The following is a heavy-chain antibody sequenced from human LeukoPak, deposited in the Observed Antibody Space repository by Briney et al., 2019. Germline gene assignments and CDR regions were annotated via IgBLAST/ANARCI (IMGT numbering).Heavy chain of an antibody. D-gene: IGHD3-22*01. J-gene: IGHJ4*02. CDR1: GGSISSYY. CDR3: ARALYYYDSSGYYYYFDY. V-gene: IGHV4-4*07. Sequence: SETLSLTCTVSGGSISSYYWSWIRQPAGKGLEWIGRIYTSGSTNYNPSLKSRVTISVDTSKNQFSLKLSSVTAADTAVYYCARALYYYDSSGYYYYFDYWGQGTLVTVSS. CDR2: IYTSGST.